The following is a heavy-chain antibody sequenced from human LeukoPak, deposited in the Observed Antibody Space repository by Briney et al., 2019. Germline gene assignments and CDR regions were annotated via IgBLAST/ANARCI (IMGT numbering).Heavy chain of an antibody. J-gene: IGHJ6*02. Sequence: GGSLRLSCAASGFTLSSYAMSWVRQAPGKGLEWVSALSGSGGSTYYAESVKGRFTISRDNSKNTLYLQMNSLRAEDTAVYYCARARTRGYYDSSGYWGPNRGTSYYYYYGMDVWGQGTTVTVSS. V-gene: IGHV3-23*01. D-gene: IGHD3-22*01. CDR3: ARARTRGYYDSSGYWGPNRGTSYYYYYGMDV. CDR1: GFTLSSYA. CDR2: LSGSGGST.